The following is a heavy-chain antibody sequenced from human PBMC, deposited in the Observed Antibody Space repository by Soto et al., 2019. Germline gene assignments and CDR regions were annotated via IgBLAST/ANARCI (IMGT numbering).Heavy chain of an antibody. CDR2: IIPIFGTA. CDR3: ARGMIVVAKYYYGMDV. V-gene: IGHV1-69*13. J-gene: IGHJ6*02. Sequence: ASVKVSCKASGGTFSSYAISWVRQAPGQGLEWMGGIIPIFGTANYAQKFQGRVTITADESTSTAYMELSSLRSEDTAVYYCARGMIVVAKYYYGMDVWGQGTTVTVSS. CDR1: GGTFSSYA. D-gene: IGHD3-22*01.